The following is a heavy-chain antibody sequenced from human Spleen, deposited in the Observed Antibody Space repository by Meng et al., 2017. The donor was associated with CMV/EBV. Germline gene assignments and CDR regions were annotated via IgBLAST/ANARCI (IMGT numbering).Heavy chain of an antibody. Sequence: QVQLQESGPGLVKPSXXLSLTCTVSGGSISSGDYYWSWIRQPPGKGLEWIGYIYYSGSTYYNPSLKSRVTISVDTSKNQFSLKLSSVTAADTAVYYCASSRGYSYGYPLYYFDYWGQGTLVTVSS. CDR2: IYYSGST. J-gene: IGHJ4*02. D-gene: IGHD5-18*01. V-gene: IGHV4-30-4*08. CDR1: GGSISSGDYY. CDR3: ASSRGYSYGYPLYYFDY.